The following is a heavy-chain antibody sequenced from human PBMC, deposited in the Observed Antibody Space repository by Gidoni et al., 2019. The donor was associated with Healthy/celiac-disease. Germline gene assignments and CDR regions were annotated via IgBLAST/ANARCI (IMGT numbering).Heavy chain of an antibody. V-gene: IGHV3-30-3*01. J-gene: IGHJ4*02. CDR2: ISYDGSNK. CDR1: GFTFSSYA. Sequence: VQLVESGGVVVQPGRSLRLYCAASGFTFSSYAMHWVRQAPGKGLEWVAVISYDGSNKYYADSVKGRFTISRDNSKNTLYLQMNSLRAEDTAVYYCARDPQQLVMGYFDYWGQGTLVTVSS. D-gene: IGHD6-13*01. CDR3: ARDPQQLVMGYFDY.